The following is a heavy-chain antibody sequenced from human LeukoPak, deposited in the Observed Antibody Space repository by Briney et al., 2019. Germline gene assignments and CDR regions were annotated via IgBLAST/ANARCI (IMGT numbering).Heavy chain of an antibody. Sequence: SGPALVKPTQTLTLTCTFSGFSLSTTKMCMNWIRQPPGKALEWLARIDWDDDKYYSTSLKTRLTISKDTSKNQVVLTMTNMDPVDTATYYCARILAGPDYFDYWGQGTLVTVSS. CDR2: IDWDDDK. J-gene: IGHJ4*02. CDR3: ARILAGPDYFDY. CDR1: GFSLSTTKMC. V-gene: IGHV2-70*11.